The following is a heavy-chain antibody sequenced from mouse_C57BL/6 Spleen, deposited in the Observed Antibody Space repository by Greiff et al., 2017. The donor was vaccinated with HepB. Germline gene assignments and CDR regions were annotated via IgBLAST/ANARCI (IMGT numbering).Heavy chain of an antibody. Sequence: QVQLQQPGAELVKPGASVKLSCKASGYTFTSYWMQWVKQRPGQGLEWIGEIDPSDSYTNYNQKFKGKATLTVDTSSSTAYMQLSSLTSEDSAVYYCARGIRRPSYWGQGTLVTVSA. J-gene: IGHJ3*01. V-gene: IGHV1-50*01. CDR2: IDPSDSYT. D-gene: IGHD2-12*01. CDR3: ARGIRRPSY. CDR1: GYTFTSYW.